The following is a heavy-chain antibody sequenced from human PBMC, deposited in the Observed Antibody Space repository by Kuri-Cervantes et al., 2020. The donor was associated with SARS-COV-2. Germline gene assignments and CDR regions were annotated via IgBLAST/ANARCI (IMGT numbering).Heavy chain of an antibody. D-gene: IGHD2-2*01. V-gene: IGHV4-34*01. CDR1: GGSFSGYY. Sequence: SETLSLTWAVYGGSFSGYYWSWIRQPPGKGLEWIGEINHSGNTNYNPSLKSRVTISVDTSKNQFSLKLSSVPAADTAVYFCARGIQAGGGYLYQLLPPPYYYYYGMDVWGQGTTVTVSS. J-gene: IGHJ6*02. CDR2: INHSGNT. CDR3: ARGIQAGGGYLYQLLPPPYYYYYGMDV.